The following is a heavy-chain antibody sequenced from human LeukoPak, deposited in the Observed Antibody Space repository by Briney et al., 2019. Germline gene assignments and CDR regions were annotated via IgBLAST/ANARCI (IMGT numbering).Heavy chain of an antibody. V-gene: IGHV4-59*08. Sequence: SETLSLTCTVSGGSISSYYWSWIRQPPGKGQEWIGYIYYSGSTNYNPSLKSRVTISVDTSKNQFSLKLSSVTAADTAVYYCARGFLLRYFDWLWAFDIWGQGTMVTVSS. J-gene: IGHJ3*02. CDR3: ARGFLLRYFDWLWAFDI. CDR1: GGSISSYY. D-gene: IGHD3-9*01. CDR2: IYYSGST.